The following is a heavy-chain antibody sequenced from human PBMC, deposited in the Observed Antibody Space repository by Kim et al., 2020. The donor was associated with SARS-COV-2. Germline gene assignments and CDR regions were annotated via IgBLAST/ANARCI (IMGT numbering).Heavy chain of an antibody. V-gene: IGHV3-48*03. J-gene: IGHJ4*02. CDR2: TI. D-gene: IGHD3-10*01. CDR3: ATLYGSDMDY. Sequence: TIYYADSVKGRFTISRDNAKNSLYLQMNSLRAEDTALYYCATLYGSDMDYWGQGTLVTVSS.